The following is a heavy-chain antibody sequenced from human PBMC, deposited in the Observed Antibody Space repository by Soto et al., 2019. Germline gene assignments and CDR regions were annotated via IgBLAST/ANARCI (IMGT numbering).Heavy chain of an antibody. CDR3: VTGRGGSCCDAY. CDR1: GFTFSSYW. J-gene: IGHJ4*02. D-gene: IGHD2-15*01. Sequence: GGSLRLSCAASGFTFSSYWMSWVRQAPGKGLEWVANIKQDGSEKYHVDSVKGRFTISRDNAENTLYLQMNGLRAEDTGVYYCVTGRGGSCCDAYWGQGALVTVSS. CDR2: IKQDGSEK. V-gene: IGHV3-7*01.